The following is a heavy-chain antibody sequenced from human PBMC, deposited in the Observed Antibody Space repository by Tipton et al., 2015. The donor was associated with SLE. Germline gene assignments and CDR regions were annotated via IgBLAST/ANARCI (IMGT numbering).Heavy chain of an antibody. CDR1: GFTFSSYG. CDR3: ARDASQVVPAASWLDP. V-gene: IGHV3-30*19. D-gene: IGHD2-2*01. Sequence: SLRLSCAASGFTFSSYGMHWVRQAPGKGLEWVAVISYDGSNKYYADSVKGRFTISRDNSKNTLYLQMNSLRAEDTAVYYCARDASQVVPAASWLDPWGQGTLVTVSS. CDR2: ISYDGSNK. J-gene: IGHJ5*02.